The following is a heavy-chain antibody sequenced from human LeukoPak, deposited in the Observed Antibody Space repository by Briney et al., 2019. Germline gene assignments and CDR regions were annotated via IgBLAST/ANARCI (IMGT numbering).Heavy chain of an antibody. J-gene: IGHJ4*02. CDR2: MNPNSGNT. V-gene: IGHV1-8*01. CDR1: GCTFSTYD. Sequence: GASVKVSCKASGCTFSTYDINWVRQATGQGLEWMGWMNPNSGNTGYAQKFQGRVTMTRNTSISTAYMELSSLRSEDTAVYYCARNAQVTRYFDYWGQGTLVTVSS. CDR3: ARNAQVTRYFDY. D-gene: IGHD5-18*01.